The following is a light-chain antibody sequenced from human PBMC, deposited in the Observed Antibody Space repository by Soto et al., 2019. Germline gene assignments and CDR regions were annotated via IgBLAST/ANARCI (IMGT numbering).Light chain of an antibody. Sequence: SVLTQPPSVSGAPGQRITISCTGSSSNIGADYDVHWYQQFPGTAPKLLIDGNVDRPSGVPDRFSASKSGTSASLAITGLQAEDEADYYCQAYDTSLSGVVFVTGTKVTVL. J-gene: IGLJ1*01. CDR3: QAYDTSLSGVV. CDR2: GNV. CDR1: SSNIGADYD. V-gene: IGLV1-40*01.